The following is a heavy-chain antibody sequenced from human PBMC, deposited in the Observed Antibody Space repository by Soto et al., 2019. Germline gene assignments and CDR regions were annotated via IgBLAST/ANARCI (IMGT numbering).Heavy chain of an antibody. CDR1: GYTFINYG. Sequence: ASVKVSCKTSGYTFINYGITWVRQAPGQGLEGMGWLSAYNGDTSSSEKLQDRFTMTTDTSTNTVYMDLRSLTSDDTAVYYCARWSAIVGGAEALDVWGQGTMVTVS. D-gene: IGHD1-26*01. J-gene: IGHJ3*01. V-gene: IGHV1-18*01. CDR2: LSAYNGDT. CDR3: ARWSAIVGGAEALDV.